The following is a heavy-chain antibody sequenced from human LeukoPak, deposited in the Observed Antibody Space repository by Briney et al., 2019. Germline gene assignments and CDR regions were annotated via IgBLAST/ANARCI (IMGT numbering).Heavy chain of an antibody. J-gene: IGHJ4*02. Sequence: GGSLRLSCAASGFTYSSYGMHWVRQAPGKGLECVAVISYDGSNKWYVDSVKGRFTISRDKSKNTLSLQMDSLRAEDTAVYFCAKGLERWLQSPFDSWGQGTLVTVSS. CDR2: ISYDGSNK. CDR3: AKGLERWLQSPFDS. V-gene: IGHV3-30*18. CDR1: GFTYSSYG. D-gene: IGHD5-24*01.